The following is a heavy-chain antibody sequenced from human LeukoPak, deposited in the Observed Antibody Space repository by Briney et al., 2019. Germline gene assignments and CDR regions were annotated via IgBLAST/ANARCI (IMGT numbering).Heavy chain of an antibody. CDR2: IWYDGSNK. J-gene: IGHJ3*02. CDR3: ARLLGYYYDSSGYEDAFDI. D-gene: IGHD3-22*01. Sequence: GGSLRLSCAASGFTFSSYGMHWVRQAPGKGLEWVAVIWYDGSNKYYADSVKGRFTISRDNSKNTPYLQMNSLRAEDTAVYYCARLLGYYYDSSGYEDAFDIWGQGTMVTVSS. V-gene: IGHV3-33*01. CDR1: GFTFSSYG.